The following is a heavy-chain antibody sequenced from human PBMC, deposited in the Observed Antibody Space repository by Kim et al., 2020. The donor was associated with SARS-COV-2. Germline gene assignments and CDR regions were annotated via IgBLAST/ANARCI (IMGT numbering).Heavy chain of an antibody. Sequence: GGSLRLSCAASGFTFSSYGMHWVRQAPGKGLEWVAVIWYDGSNKYYADSVKGRFTISRANSKNTLYLQMNSLRAEDTAVYYCARDTYGSGSYNWLDPGYWGQGTLVTVSS. CDR1: GFTFSSYG. D-gene: IGHD3-10*01. CDR2: IWYDGSNK. CDR3: ARDTYGSGSYNWLDPGY. V-gene: IGHV3-33*01. J-gene: IGHJ4*02.